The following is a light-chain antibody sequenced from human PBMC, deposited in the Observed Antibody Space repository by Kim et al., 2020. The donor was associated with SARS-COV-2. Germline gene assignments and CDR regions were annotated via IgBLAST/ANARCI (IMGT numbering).Light chain of an antibody. CDR3: QQYYNWPRT. CDR2: GAS. V-gene: IGKV3-15*01. Sequence: DTVMTQSPVTLSVSPGERVTLSCRASQTVSSNLAWYQQKPGQAPRLLIYGASTRATGIPARFSGSASGTEFTLTISSLQSEDFAVYYCQQYYNWPRTFGQGTKVDIK. CDR1: QTVSSN. J-gene: IGKJ1*01.